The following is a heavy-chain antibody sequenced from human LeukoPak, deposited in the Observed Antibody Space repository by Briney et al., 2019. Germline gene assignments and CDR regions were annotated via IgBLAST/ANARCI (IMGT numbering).Heavy chain of an antibody. V-gene: IGHV4-34*01. D-gene: IGHD1-14*01. J-gene: IGHJ5*02. CDR1: GGSFSNYY. Sequence: SETLSLTCAVYGGSFSNYYWGWIRQPPGKGLEWIGEINHSGRINYNSSLKSRVTISVDTSKNQLSLKLISVSAADTAVYYCVRLRNQQNTFYKTNWFAPGGQGSLVTVYS. CDR2: INHSGRI. CDR3: VRLRNQQNTFYKTNWFAP.